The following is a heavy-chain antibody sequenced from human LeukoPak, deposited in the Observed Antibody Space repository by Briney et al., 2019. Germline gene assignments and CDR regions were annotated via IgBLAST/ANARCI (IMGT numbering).Heavy chain of an antibody. CDR2: ISGGARYI. J-gene: IGHJ4*02. D-gene: IGHD3-10*01. CDR1: GGSISSDIYY. Sequence: PSETLSLTCTVSGGSISSDIYYWGWIRQPPGKGLEWVSVISGGARYIYYADSVKGRFTISRDNSKNTVYLQMNSLRAEDTAVYFCAKRGEYYGSGDYNTIKNYVPFDSWGQGILVTVSS. CDR3: AKRGEYYGSGDYNTIKNYVPFDS. V-gene: IGHV3-23*01.